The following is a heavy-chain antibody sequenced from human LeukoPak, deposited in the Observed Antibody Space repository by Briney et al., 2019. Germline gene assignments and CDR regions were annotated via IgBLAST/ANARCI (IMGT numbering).Heavy chain of an antibody. D-gene: IGHD5-24*01. V-gene: IGHV4-59*01. CDR3: ARGLLDGYTHPAAFDI. Sequence: PSETLSLTCTISGASISSFYWSWIRQPPGKGLEWIGCINYSGSTNYNPSLKSRVTTSVDTPKNQFSLKLSSVTAADTAVYYCARGLLDGYTHPAAFDIWGQGTMVTVSS. CDR1: GASISSFY. J-gene: IGHJ3*02. CDR2: INYSGST.